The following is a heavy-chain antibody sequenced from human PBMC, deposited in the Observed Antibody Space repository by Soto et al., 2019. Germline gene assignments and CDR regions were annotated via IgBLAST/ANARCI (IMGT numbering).Heavy chain of an antibody. CDR2: IDPSDSYT. V-gene: IGHV5-10-1*01. CDR1: GYSFTSYW. Sequence: EVQLVQSGAEVKKPGESLRISCKGSGYSFTSYWIRWVRQMPGKGLEWMGRIDPSDSYTNYSPSFQGHVTISADKSTSTANLQWRSLKASDSAIYCCARLTAYDYWGQGTLVTVSS. J-gene: IGHJ4*02. CDR3: ARLTAYDY.